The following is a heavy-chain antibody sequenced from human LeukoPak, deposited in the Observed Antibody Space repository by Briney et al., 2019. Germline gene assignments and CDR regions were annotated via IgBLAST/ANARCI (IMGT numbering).Heavy chain of an antibody. CDR3: ARDCWVEIANDSRKYYYYYGMDV. Sequence: SETLSLTCTVSGGSISSYYWSWIRQPPGKGLEWIGYIYYSGSTNYNPSLKSRVTISVDTSKNQFSLKLSSVTAADTAVYYCARDCWVEIANDSRKYYYYYGMDVWGQGTTVTVSS. V-gene: IGHV4-59*01. CDR2: IYYSGST. D-gene: IGHD3-22*01. CDR1: GGSISSYY. J-gene: IGHJ6*02.